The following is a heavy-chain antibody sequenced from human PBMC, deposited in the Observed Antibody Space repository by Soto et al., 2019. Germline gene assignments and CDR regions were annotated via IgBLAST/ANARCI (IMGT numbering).Heavy chain of an antibody. V-gene: IGHV3-23*01. CDR3: AKRLWAVGGPFHY. D-gene: IGHD2-15*01. CDR1: GFTFSVFI. J-gene: IGHJ4*02. Sequence: DVQLLESGGGLVQPGGSLRLSCAPSGFTFSVFIMDWVRQAPGKGLEWVSEINPRGDVTNYAESVKGRFTVSRDNSRNSLYLQLSSLRVDDTAVYYCAKRLWAVGGPFHYWGQGTLVTVSS. CDR2: INPRGDVT.